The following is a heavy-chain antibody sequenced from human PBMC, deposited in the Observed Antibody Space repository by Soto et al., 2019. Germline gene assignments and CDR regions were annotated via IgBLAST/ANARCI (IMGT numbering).Heavy chain of an antibody. V-gene: IGHV3-21*01. J-gene: IGHJ6*02. Sequence: GGSLRLSCAASGFTFSSYTMNWVRQAPGKGLEWVSDISSTGTDIYYAASVKGRFTTSRDNAKNSLYLQMNSLRAGDTAVYYCARVSGWSGYDYKYYYGLDVWGQGTTVTVSS. CDR2: ISSTGTDI. CDR3: ARVSGWSGYDYKYYYGLDV. CDR1: GFTFSSYT. D-gene: IGHD5-12*01.